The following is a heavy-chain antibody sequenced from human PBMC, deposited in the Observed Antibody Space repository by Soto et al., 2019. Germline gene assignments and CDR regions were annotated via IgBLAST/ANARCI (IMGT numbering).Heavy chain of an antibody. D-gene: IGHD2-21*02. CDR2: INSDGSST. Sequence: EVQLVESGGGLVQPGGSLRLSCAASGFTFSSYWMHWVRQAPGKGLVWVSRINSDGSSTSYADSVKGRFTISRDNAKNTLYLQMNSLRAEDTAVYYCSRASPNCGGDCYHYYWGQGTLVTVSS. CDR1: GFTFSSYW. CDR3: SRASPNCGGDCYHYY. V-gene: IGHV3-74*01. J-gene: IGHJ4*02.